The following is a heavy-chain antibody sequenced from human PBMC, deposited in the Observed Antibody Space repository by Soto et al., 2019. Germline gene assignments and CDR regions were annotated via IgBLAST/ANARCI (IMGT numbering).Heavy chain of an antibody. CDR1: GFTFSSYG. V-gene: IGHV3-33*01. J-gene: IGHJ5*02. CDR2: IWYDGSNK. CDR3: ARDRCSSTSCRRTNWFDP. D-gene: IGHD2-2*01. Sequence: GGSLRLSCAASGFTFSSYGMHWVRQAPGKGLEWVAVIWYDGSNKYYADSVKGRFTISRDNSKNTLYLQMNSLRAEDTAVYYCARDRCSSTSCRRTNWFDPWGQGTLVTVSS.